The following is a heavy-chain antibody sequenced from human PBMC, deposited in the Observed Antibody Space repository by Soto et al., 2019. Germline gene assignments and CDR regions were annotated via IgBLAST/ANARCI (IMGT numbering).Heavy chain of an antibody. D-gene: IGHD1-1*01. J-gene: IGHJ6*02. CDR1: GDAMSSADYY. Sequence: SETLSLTCTVSGDAMSSADYYGSWIRQTPGKGLEWIGHIFYSGTTYYNPSLKSRLTISVDTSKNHFSLRLTSVTAADTAVYYCARDLWVEPELYYYGMDVWGQGTTVTVSS. CDR2: IFYSGTT. V-gene: IGHV4-30-4*01. CDR3: ARDLWVEPELYYYGMDV.